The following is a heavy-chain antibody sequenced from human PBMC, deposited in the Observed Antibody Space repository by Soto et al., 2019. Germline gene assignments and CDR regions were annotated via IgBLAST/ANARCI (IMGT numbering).Heavy chain of an antibody. CDR3: ARDQEQWLAPGGYLDY. CDR2: IYSGGST. J-gene: IGHJ4*02. Sequence: PGGSLRLSCAASGFTVSSNYMSWVRQAPGKGLEWVSVIYSGGSTYYADSVKGRFTISRHNSKNTLYLQINSLRAEDTAVYYCARDQEQWLAPGGYLDYWGQGTLVTVSS. CDR1: GFTVSSNY. D-gene: IGHD6-19*01. V-gene: IGHV3-53*01.